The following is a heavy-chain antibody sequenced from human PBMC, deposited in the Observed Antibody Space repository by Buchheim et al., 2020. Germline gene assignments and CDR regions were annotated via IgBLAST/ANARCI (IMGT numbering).Heavy chain of an antibody. D-gene: IGHD4-11*01. CDR1: GGSVSSGNYY. V-gene: IGHV4-61*01. CDR2: IYYSGST. CDR3: ARTSIQYHFDS. J-gene: IGHJ4*02. Sequence: QVQLQESGPGLVKPSETLSVTCTVSGGSVSSGNYYWSWIRQPLGKGLEWIGYIYYSGSTNYSPSLKSRVTISVDTTKDQFSLKLSSVTAADTAVYYCARTSIQYHFDSWGQGTL.